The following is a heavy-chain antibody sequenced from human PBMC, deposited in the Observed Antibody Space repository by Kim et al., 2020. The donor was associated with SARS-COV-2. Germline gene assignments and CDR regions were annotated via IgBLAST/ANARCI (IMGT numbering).Heavy chain of an antibody. J-gene: IGHJ4*02. CDR2: IKIKADGGTI. D-gene: IGHD3-10*01. CDR3: NTDPHMDRVGGSYDF. CDR1: GITFSNAW. Sequence: GGSLRLSCAASGITFSNAWMSWVRQAPGKGLEWVGRIKIKADGGTIAYAAPVKGRFTISRDDSKTTLYLQMNSLKTEDTGVYYCNTDPHMDRVGGSYDFWGQGTLVTVSS. V-gene: IGHV3-15*01.